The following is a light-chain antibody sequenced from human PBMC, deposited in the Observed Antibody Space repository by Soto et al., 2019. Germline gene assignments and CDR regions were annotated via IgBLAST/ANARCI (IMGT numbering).Light chain of an antibody. Sequence: QSALTQPASVSGSPGQSITISCTGTSSDIGGYNYVSWYQQHPGKAPKLMIYDVSNRPSGVSNRFSGSKSGNTASLTISGLQAADEADYYCSSQAVSSTLVFGGGTKVTVL. CDR3: SSQAVSSTLV. J-gene: IGLJ2*01. V-gene: IGLV2-14*01. CDR1: SSDIGGYNY. CDR2: DVS.